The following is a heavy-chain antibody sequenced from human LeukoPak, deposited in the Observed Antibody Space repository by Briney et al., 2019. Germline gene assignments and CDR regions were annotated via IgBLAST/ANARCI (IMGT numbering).Heavy chain of an antibody. Sequence: ASVKVSCKASGYTFTSYYIYWMRQAHGRGLDWMGIINPKFQGRVTMTRDMSTSTVYMELSSLRSEDTAVYYCARGAHVRMYDSNHNCFDPWGQGTLVTVSS. CDR1: GYTFTSYY. CDR3: ARGAHVRMYDSNHNCFDP. J-gene: IGHJ5*02. V-gene: IGHV1-46*01. D-gene: IGHD3-22*01. CDR2: INP.